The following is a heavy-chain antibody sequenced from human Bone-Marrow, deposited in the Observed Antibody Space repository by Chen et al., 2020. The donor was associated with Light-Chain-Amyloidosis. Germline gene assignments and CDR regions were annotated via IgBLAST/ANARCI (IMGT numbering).Heavy chain of an antibody. D-gene: IGHD1-20*01. CDR2: INSDGSST. V-gene: IGHV3-74*01. CDR1: GFTFSSYW. Sequence: EVQLVESGGGLVQPGGSLRLYCAASGFTFSSYWIHWVRQAPGKGLVWVSRINSDGSSTSYADSVKGRFTISRDNAKNTLYLQMSSLRAEDTAVYYCTTQGVITGMRYWGQGTMVTVSS. CDR3: TTQGVITGMRY. J-gene: IGHJ4*02.